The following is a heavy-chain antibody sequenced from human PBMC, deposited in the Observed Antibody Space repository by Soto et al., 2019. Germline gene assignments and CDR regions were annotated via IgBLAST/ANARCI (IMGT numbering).Heavy chain of an antibody. CDR1: GGTFSSYA. Sequence: QVQLVQSGAEVKKPGSSVKVSCMASGGTFSSYAISWVRQAPGQGLEWMGGIIPIFGTANYAQKFQGRVTITADESTSTAYMELSSLRSEDTAVYYCARGFDYYYDSSGYPFDYWGQGTLVTVSS. J-gene: IGHJ4*02. D-gene: IGHD3-22*01. V-gene: IGHV1-69*01. CDR3: ARGFDYYYDSSGYPFDY. CDR2: IIPIFGTA.